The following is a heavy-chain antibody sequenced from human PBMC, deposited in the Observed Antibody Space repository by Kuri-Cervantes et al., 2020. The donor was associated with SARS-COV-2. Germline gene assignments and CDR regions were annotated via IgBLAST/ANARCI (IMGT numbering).Heavy chain of an antibody. Sequence: GGSLRLSCAASGFTFSSYAMSWVRQAPGKGLEWVSTISGSGGSEYSADSVKGRFTISRDNAKNSLHLQMNSLRAEDTAVYYCARGSSSWYALTIYYYYGMDVWGQGTTVTVSS. CDR1: GFTFSSYA. D-gene: IGHD6-13*01. J-gene: IGHJ6*02. V-gene: IGHV3-23*01. CDR3: ARGSSSWYALTIYYYYGMDV. CDR2: ISGSGGSE.